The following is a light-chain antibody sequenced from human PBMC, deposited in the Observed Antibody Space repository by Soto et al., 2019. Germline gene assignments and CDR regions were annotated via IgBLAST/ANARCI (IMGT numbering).Light chain of an antibody. CDR1: RSVLYKSNNKNH. Sequence: DIVMTQPPDSLAVSLGERATMNCKCSRSVLYKSNNKNHLAWNQQKPGQPPQLIIYWASTRESGVPERFSGSGSGTDFTLTISSLEAEDVAFYWCQQYFDVPFTFGGGTRWIS. V-gene: IGKV4-1*01. J-gene: IGKJ4*01. CDR3: QQYFDVPFT. CDR2: WAS.